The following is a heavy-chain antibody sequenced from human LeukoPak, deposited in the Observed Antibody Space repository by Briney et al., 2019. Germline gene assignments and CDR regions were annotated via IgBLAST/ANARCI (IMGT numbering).Heavy chain of an antibody. CDR2: IYLGDSKT. Sequence: GESLKISCKGSGYSFTTYWIGWVRQMPGKGLEWMGIIYLGDSKTRYSPSLQGQVTISVDKSINTAYLQWSSLKASDTAMYYCARPTYGSADYWGQGTLVTVSS. CDR1: GYSFTTYW. V-gene: IGHV5-51*01. CDR3: ARPTYGSADY. D-gene: IGHD3-10*01. J-gene: IGHJ4*02.